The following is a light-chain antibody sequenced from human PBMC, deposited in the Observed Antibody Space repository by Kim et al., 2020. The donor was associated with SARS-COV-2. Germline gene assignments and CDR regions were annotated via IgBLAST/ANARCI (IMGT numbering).Light chain of an antibody. V-gene: IGKV3-11*01. Sequence: WSPGERATPSCRASQSVSSFLAWYQQKPGQAPRLLIYDASNRATGIPARFSGSGSGTDFTLTISSLEPEDFAVFYCQQRGSWPPTFGQGTKVDIK. CDR3: QQRGSWPPT. CDR1: QSVSSF. J-gene: IGKJ1*01. CDR2: DAS.